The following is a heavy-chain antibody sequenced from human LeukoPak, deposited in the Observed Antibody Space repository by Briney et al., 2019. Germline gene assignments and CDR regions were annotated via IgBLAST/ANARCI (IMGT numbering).Heavy chain of an antibody. CDR3: ASQTSGYSGYSSHY. D-gene: IGHD5-12*01. CDR2: ISYDGSNK. Sequence: GGSLRLSCAASGFTFSSYGMHWVRQAPGKGLEWVAVISYDGSNKYYADSVKGRFTISRDNSKNTLYLQMNSLRAVDTAVYYCASQTSGYSGYSSHYWGQGTLVTVSS. V-gene: IGHV3-30*03. J-gene: IGHJ4*02. CDR1: GFTFSSYG.